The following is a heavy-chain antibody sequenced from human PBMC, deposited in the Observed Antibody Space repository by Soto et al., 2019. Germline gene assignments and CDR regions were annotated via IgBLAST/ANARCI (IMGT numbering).Heavy chain of an antibody. CDR2: ISYDGSNK. V-gene: IGHV3-30*18. CDR3: AKESKLDYYYGMDV. J-gene: IGHJ6*02. Sequence: GGSLRLSCAASGFTFSSYGMHWVRQAPGKGLEWVAVISYDGSNKYYADSVKGRFTISRDNSKNTLYLQMNSLRAEDTAVYYCAKESKLDYYYGMDVWGQGTTVTVSS. CDR1: GFTFSSYG. D-gene: IGHD4-4*01.